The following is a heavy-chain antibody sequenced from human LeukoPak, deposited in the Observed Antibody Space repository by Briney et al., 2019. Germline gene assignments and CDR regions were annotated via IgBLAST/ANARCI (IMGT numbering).Heavy chain of an antibody. V-gene: IGHV3-53*01. CDR3: ARYGSGKEDDAFDI. J-gene: IGHJ3*02. CDR1: GFTVSSNY. CDR2: IYSGGST. Sequence: PGGSLRLSCAASGFTVSSNYMSWVRQAPGKGLEWVSVIYSGGSTYYADSVQGRFTISRDNSKNTLYLQMNSLRAEDTAVYYCARYGSGKEDDAFDIWGQGTMVTVSS. D-gene: IGHD6-19*01.